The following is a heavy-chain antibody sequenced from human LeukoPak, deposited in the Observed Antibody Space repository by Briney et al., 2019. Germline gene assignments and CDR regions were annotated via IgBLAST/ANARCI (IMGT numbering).Heavy chain of an antibody. V-gene: IGHV3-48*03. CDR3: AREDIVATRSHGGDYYYYYMDV. Sequence: PGGSLGLSCAASGFTFSSYEMNWVRQAPGKGLEWVSYISSSGSTIYYADSVKGRFTISRDNAKNSLYLQMNSLRAEDTAVYYCAREDIVATRSHGGDYYYYYMDVWGKGTTVTVSS. CDR1: GFTFSSYE. J-gene: IGHJ6*03. D-gene: IGHD5-12*01. CDR2: ISSSGSTI.